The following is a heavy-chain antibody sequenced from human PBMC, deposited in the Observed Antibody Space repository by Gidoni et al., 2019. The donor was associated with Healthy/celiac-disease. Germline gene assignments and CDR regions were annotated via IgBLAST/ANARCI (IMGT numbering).Heavy chain of an antibody. V-gene: IGHV3-23*01. CDR2: ISGSGGST. J-gene: IGHJ5*02. D-gene: IGHD3-3*01. Sequence: EVQLLESGGGLVQPGGCLRLSCSDSGFHFSSYAMSWVRQAPGKGLEWVSAISGSGGSTYYADSVKGRFTISRDNSKNTLYLQMNSLRAEDTAVYYCAKARITIFGEGDWFDPWGQGTLVTVSS. CDR1: GFHFSSYA. CDR3: AKARITIFGEGDWFDP.